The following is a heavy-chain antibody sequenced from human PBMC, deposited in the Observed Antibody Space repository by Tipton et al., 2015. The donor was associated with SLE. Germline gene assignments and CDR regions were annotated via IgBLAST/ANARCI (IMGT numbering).Heavy chain of an antibody. V-gene: IGHV4-31*03. J-gene: IGHJ6*03. CDR3: ARVPPDWGGDYYMDV. D-gene: IGHD7-27*01. CDR1: GGSISSGGYY. Sequence: TLSLTCTVSGGSISSGGYYWSWIRQHPGKGLEWIGYIYYSGSTYYNPSLKSRVTISVGTSKNQFSLKLSSVTAADTAVYYCARVPPDWGGDYYMDVWGKGTTVTVSS. CDR2: IYYSGST.